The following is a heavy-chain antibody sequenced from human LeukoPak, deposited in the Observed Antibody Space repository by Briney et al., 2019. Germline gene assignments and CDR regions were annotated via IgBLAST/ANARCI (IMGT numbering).Heavy chain of an antibody. V-gene: IGHV3-23*01. CDR3: ANQRYYYDSSGYDGSDAFDI. CDR1: GFTFSSYA. D-gene: IGHD3-22*01. CDR2: ISGSGGST. Sequence: GGSLRLSCAASGFTFSSYAMSWVRQAPGKGLEWVSAISGSGGSTYYADSVKGRFIISRDNSKNTLYLQMNSLRAEDTAVYYCANQRYYYDSSGYDGSDAFDIWGQGTMVTVSS. J-gene: IGHJ3*02.